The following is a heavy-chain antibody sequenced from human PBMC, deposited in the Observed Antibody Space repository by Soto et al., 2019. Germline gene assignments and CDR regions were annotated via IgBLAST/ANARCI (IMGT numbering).Heavy chain of an antibody. Sequence: QVQLQESGPGLVKPSQTLSLPCTVSGGSISSGGYYWSWIRQHPGKGLEWIGYIYYSGSTYYNPSLKSRVTISVDTSKNQFSRKLSSVTAADTAVYYCAIDTPYYGAGSYYLASYAFDIWGQGTMVTVSS. CDR2: IYYSGST. V-gene: IGHV4-31*03. J-gene: IGHJ3*02. CDR3: AIDTPYYGAGSYYLASYAFDI. D-gene: IGHD3-10*01. CDR1: GGSISSGGYY.